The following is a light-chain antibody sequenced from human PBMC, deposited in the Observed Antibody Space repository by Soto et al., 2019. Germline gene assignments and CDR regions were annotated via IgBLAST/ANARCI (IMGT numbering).Light chain of an antibody. V-gene: IGKV1-39*01. CDR2: AAS. Sequence: DIQMTQSPSSLSASVGDRVTITCRASQSISSYLNWYQQKPGKATKLLIYAASSLQSGVPSRFSGSGSGTDFTLTISSLQPEDFATYYCHQSYSTPTFGQGTKVEIK. J-gene: IGKJ1*01. CDR1: QSISSY. CDR3: HQSYSTPT.